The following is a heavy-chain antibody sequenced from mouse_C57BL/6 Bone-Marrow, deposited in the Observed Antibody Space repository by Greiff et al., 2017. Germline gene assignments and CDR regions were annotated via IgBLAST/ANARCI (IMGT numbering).Heavy chain of an antibody. Sequence: VQLKESGGGLVQPGGSLKLSCAASGFTFSDYYMYWVRQTPEKRLEWVAYISNGGGSTYYPDTVKGRFTISRDNAKNTLYLQMSRLKSEDTAMYYCARRLWKGYFDVWGTGTTVTVSS. CDR2: ISNGGGST. CDR1: GFTFSDYY. V-gene: IGHV5-12*01. CDR3: ARRLWKGYFDV. J-gene: IGHJ1*03. D-gene: IGHD1-1*02.